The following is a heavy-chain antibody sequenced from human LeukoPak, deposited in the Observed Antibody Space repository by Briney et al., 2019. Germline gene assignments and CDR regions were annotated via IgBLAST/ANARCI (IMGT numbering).Heavy chain of an antibody. CDR1: GFTFSTYD. Sequence: QPGGSLRLSCAASGFTFSTYDMHWVRQVTGKGLEWVSAIGTGDDTYHLGSVKGRFTISRENAKNVLYLQMSSLRAEDTAVYYCAREIRETVVTRHYYYGIGVRGQGTTVTVSS. D-gene: IGHD2-15*01. CDR3: AREIRETVVTRHYYYGIGV. J-gene: IGHJ6*02. CDR2: IGTGDDT. V-gene: IGHV3-13*01.